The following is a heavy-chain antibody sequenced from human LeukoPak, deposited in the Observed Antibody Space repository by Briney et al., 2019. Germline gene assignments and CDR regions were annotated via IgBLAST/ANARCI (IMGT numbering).Heavy chain of an antibody. CDR3: ARGTYYYDSSGYYYDY. Sequence: GGSLRLSCAASGFTFNSYAMHWVRQAPGKGLEWVAVISYDGSNKYYADSVKGRFTISRDNSKNTLYLQMNSLRAEDTAVYYCARGTYYYDSSGYYYDYWGQGTLVTASS. CDR2: ISYDGSNK. J-gene: IGHJ4*02. CDR1: GFTFNSYA. D-gene: IGHD3-22*01. V-gene: IGHV3-30-3*01.